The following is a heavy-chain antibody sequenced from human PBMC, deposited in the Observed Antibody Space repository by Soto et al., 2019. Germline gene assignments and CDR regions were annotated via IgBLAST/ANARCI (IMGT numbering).Heavy chain of an antibody. CDR1: GFTFMSYS. J-gene: IGHJ3*02. D-gene: IGHD4-17*01. CDR2: ISTTSSYI. V-gene: IGHV3-21*01. CDR3: AREGDDYGDYKRAFDI. Sequence: EVQLVESGGGLVKPGGSLRLSCEASGFTFMSYSMNWVRQAPGKGLEWVSSISTTSSYIYYGDSVKGRFTISRDNAKNSLFLQMNSLRAEDTAIYYCAREGDDYGDYKRAFDIWGQGTTVTVSS.